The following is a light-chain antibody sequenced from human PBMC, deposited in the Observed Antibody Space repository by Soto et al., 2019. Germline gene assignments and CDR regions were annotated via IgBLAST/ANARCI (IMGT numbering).Light chain of an antibody. CDR1: QGIKNW. J-gene: IGKJ1*01. CDR2: TGS. V-gene: IGKV1-12*01. Sequence: QVTKSSSYVCAAVGGRSPRSRRASQGIKNWLAWHQQKPGKAPNLLIYTGSSLQSGVPSRFSGSGSGTDFTLTVNSLQPEDFATYYCQQLNSYSFGQGTKVDI. CDR3: QQLNSYS.